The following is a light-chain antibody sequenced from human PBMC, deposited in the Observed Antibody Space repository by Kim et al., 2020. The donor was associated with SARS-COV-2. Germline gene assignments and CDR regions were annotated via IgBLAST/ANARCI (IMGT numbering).Light chain of an antibody. CDR2: DVS. V-gene: IGLV2-14*03. CDR1: SSDVGGYNH. CDR3: SSYTSSRTVV. Sequence: QSALTQPASVSGSPGQSITISCTGTSSDVGGYNHVSWYQQHPGKAHKLMIYDVSNRPSGVSNRFSGSKSGNTASLTISGLQSEDEVDYYCSSYTSSRTVVFGGGTQLTVL. J-gene: IGLJ2*01.